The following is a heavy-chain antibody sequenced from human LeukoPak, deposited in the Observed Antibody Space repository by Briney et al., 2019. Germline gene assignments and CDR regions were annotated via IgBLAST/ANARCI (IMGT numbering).Heavy chain of an antibody. CDR1: GFSFSSYV. V-gene: IGHV3-23*01. CDR2: ISSSGGST. CDR3: AKATFASSWNLYFDY. D-gene: IGHD6-13*01. Sequence: GGSLRLSCAASGFSFSSYVMSWVRQAPGKGLEWVSTISSSGGSTYYADSVKGRFTISRDNSKSTVYLQMNSLRAEDTAVYYCAKATFASSWNLYFDYWGQGTLVTVSS. J-gene: IGHJ4*02.